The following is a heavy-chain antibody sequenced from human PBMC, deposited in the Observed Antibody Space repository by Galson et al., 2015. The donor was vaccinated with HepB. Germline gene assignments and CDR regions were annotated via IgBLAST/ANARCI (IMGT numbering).Heavy chain of an antibody. D-gene: IGHD6-19*01. CDR1: GFTFSSYG. CDR3: ATSEYSVAWYEQACDN. V-gene: IGHV3-30*03. J-gene: IGHJ4*02. Sequence: SLRLSCAASGFTFSSYGMHWVRQAPGKGLEWVAVISYDGSNKYYADSVKGRFTITRDNSKNTLYLQMNSLRAEDTAVYYCATSEYSVAWYEQACDNWGPGTLVTASS. CDR2: ISYDGSNK.